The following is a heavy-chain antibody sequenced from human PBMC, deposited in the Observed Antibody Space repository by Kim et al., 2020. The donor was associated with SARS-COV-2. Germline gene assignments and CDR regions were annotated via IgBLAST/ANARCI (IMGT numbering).Heavy chain of an antibody. V-gene: IGHV4-34*01. CDR3: ARPRDCSSTSCYRGDAFDI. J-gene: IGHJ3*02. CDR2: INHSGST. CDR1: GGSFSGYY. D-gene: IGHD2-2*02. Sequence: SETLSITCAVYGGSFSGYYWSWIRQPPGKGLEWIGEINHSGSTNYNPSLKSRVTISVDTSKNQFSLKLSSVTAADTAVYYCARPRDCSSTSCYRGDAFDIWGQGTMVTVSS.